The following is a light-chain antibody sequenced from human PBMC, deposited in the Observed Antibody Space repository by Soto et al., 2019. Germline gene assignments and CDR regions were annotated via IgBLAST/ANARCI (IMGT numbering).Light chain of an antibody. CDR1: TGAVTSGHY. J-gene: IGLJ2*01. V-gene: IGLV7-46*01. CDR2: DTS. Sequence: QAVVTQEPSLTVSPGGTVTLTCGSSTGAVTSGHYPYWFQQKPGQAPRTLIYDTSNKHSWTPARFSGSLLGGKAALTLSGAQPEDEAEYYCFLSYSAAEVVFGGGTKVTVL. CDR3: FLSYSAAEVV.